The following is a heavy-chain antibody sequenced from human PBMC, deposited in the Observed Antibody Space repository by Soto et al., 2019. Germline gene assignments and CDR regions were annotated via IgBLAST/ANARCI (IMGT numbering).Heavy chain of an antibody. CDR2: IYHSGST. CDR3: AREAAGILNWFDP. D-gene: IGHD6-25*01. CDR1: GGSISSGGYY. Sequence: SETLSLTCTVSGGSISSGGYYWSWIRQHPGKGLEWIGYIYHSGSTYYNPSLKSRVTISVETSKNQFSLKLSSVTAADTAVYYCAREAAGILNWFDPWGQGTLVTLSS. J-gene: IGHJ5*02. V-gene: IGHV4-31*03.